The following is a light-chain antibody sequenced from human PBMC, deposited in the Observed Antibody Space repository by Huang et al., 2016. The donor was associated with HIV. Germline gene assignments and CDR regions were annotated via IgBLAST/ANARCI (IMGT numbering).Light chain of an antibody. Sequence: DIQMTHSPSSLSASVGDRVTITCRASQTISKYLNWFQQKPGKAPDLLIYAASTLQGGVPSRFSTSGSGTDFALTISSLQPEDFATYYCQQNYNTPYTFGQGTIVEIK. CDR2: AAS. CDR3: QQNYNTPYT. V-gene: IGKV1-39*01. CDR1: QTISKY. J-gene: IGKJ2*01.